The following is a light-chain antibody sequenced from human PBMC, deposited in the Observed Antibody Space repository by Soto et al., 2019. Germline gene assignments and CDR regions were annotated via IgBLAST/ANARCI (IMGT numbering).Light chain of an antibody. V-gene: IGLV2-14*01. Sequence: QSVLTQPASVSGSPGQSITISCTGTSTDVGAYNYVSWYQQHPGKAPKLVIFDVPNRPSEVSDRFSGSKSGNTASLTISGLQFEDEADYYCSSYRGTSTPVFGGGTKLTVL. CDR1: STDVGAYNY. CDR2: DVP. J-gene: IGLJ2*01. CDR3: SSYRGTSTPV.